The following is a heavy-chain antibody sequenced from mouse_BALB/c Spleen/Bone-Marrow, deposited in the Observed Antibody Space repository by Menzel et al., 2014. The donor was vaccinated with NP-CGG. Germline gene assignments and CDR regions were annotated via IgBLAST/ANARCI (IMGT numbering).Heavy chain of an antibody. CDR2: ISYSGST. J-gene: IGHJ1*01. Sequence: EVQLQQSGPSLVKPSQTLSLTCSVTGDSITSGYRNWIRKFPGNKLEYMGYISYSGSTYYNPSLKSRISITRDTSKNQYYLQLNSVTTEDTATYYCARIYYDSHWYFDVWGAGTTVTVSS. D-gene: IGHD2-4*01. CDR1: GDSITSGY. V-gene: IGHV3-8*02. CDR3: ARIYYDSHWYFDV.